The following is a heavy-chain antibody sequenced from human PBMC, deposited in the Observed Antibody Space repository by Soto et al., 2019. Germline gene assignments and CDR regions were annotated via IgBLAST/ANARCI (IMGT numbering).Heavy chain of an antibody. J-gene: IGHJ4*02. Sequence: GGSLRLSCAASGFTFSSYWMHWVRQAPGKGLVWVSRINSDGSSTSYADSVKGRFTTSRDNAKNTLYLQMNSLRAEDTAVYYCARDPTTYGGNPDYWGQGTLVTVSS. D-gene: IGHD4-17*01. CDR2: INSDGSST. CDR3: ARDPTTYGGNPDY. V-gene: IGHV3-74*01. CDR1: GFTFSSYW.